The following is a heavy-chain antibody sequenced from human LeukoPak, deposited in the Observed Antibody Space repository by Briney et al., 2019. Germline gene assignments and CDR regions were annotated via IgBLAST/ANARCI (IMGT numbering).Heavy chain of an antibody. CDR3: ARGRFSDHFDY. D-gene: IGHD3-3*01. J-gene: IGHJ4*02. CDR1: GGTFSSYA. Sequence: GSSVKVSCKASGGTFSSYAISWLRQAPGQGLEWMGRIIPILGIANYAQKFQGRVTITADKSTSTAYMELSSLRSEDTAVYYCARGRFSDHFDYWGQGTLVTVSS. V-gene: IGHV1-69*04. CDR2: IIPILGIA.